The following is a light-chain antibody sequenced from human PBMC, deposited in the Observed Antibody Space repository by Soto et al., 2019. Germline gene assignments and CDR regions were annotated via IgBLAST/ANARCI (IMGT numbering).Light chain of an antibody. J-gene: IGKJ1*01. CDR3: QQYNNWPRT. CDR1: QSVRSN. V-gene: IGKV3-15*01. Sequence: EIVLTKSPATRSVSPGERATLSCRASQSVRSNLAWYPQKPGQAPRLLIYGASTRETGIPARFSCSGAGTECTRPISSLQSEDVSVDDCQQYNNWPRTFGQGTKVDIK. CDR2: GAS.